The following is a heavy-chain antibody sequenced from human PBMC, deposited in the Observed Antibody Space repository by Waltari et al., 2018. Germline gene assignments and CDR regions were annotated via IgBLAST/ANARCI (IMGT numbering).Heavy chain of an antibody. CDR2: MNPNSGNT. J-gene: IGHJ4*02. CDR3: ARLYCDRDY. D-gene: IGHD4-17*01. Sequence: QVQLGQSGAEVKKPGASVKVSCKASGYTFTSYDINWVRQATGQGLDWMGGMNPNSGNTGYAQEVQCRVTITLNTSISTAYMELSSLRSEDTAVYYCARLYCDRDYWGQGTLVTVSS. CDR1: GYTFTSYD. V-gene: IGHV1-8*03.